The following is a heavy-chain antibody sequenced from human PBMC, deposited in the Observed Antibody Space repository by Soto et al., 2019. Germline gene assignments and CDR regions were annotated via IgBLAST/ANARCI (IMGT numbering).Heavy chain of an antibody. V-gene: IGHV4-4*07. CDR2: IYATGTT. Sequence: SETLSLTCTVSGASFSGFYWSWIRKSTGKGLEWIGRIYATGTTDYNPSLKSRVMMSVDTSKKQFSLKLRSVTAADTAVYYCVRDGTKTLRDWFDPWGQGISVTVSS. D-gene: IGHD1-1*01. CDR1: GASFSGFY. J-gene: IGHJ5*02. CDR3: VRDGTKTLRDWFDP.